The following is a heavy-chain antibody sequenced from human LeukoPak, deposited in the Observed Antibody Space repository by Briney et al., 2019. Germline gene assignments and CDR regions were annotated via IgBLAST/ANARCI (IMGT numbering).Heavy chain of an antibody. CDR3: ANGYYGGYFDY. D-gene: IGHD2/OR15-2a*01. J-gene: IGHJ4*02. CDR1: GFTFSSYA. V-gene: IGHV3-23*01. Sequence: GGSLRLSCAASGFTFSSYAMGWVRQAPGKGLEWVSAISGSGGSTYYADSVKGRFTISRDNSKNTLYLQMNSLRVEDTAVYYCANGYYGGYFDYWGQGTLVTVSS. CDR2: ISGSGGST.